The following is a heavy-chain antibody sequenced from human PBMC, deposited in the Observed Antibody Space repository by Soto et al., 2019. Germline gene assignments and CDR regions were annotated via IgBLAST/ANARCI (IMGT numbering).Heavy chain of an antibody. Sequence: SETLSLTCTVSGGSIIGYYWIWIRQAPDKGLEWIGYIYSTGTTKYNPSLNSRVTIAIDRSKNQLSLKLSSVTAADTAVYYCARVSNDFAGNGAFDYWGQGTLVTVSS. CDR3: ARVSNDFAGNGAFDY. J-gene: IGHJ4*02. V-gene: IGHV4-59*01. D-gene: IGHD6-13*01. CDR2: IYSTGTT. CDR1: GGSIIGYY.